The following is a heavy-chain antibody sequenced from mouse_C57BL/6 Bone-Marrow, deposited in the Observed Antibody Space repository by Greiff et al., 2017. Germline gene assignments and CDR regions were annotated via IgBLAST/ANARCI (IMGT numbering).Heavy chain of an antibody. D-gene: IGHD4-1*02. CDR2: LYPGSGSR. Sequence: VQLQQSGAELVKPGASVKLSCTASGYTFTEYTIHWVKQRSGQGLEWIGWLYPGSGSRKYNEKFQDKATLTADNSSSTVSMELSSLTSEDSAVYFCAIHEGSLNWDAWFAYWGQGTLVTVSA. CDR3: AIHEGSLNWDAWFAY. CDR1: GYTFTEYT. V-gene: IGHV1-62-2*01. J-gene: IGHJ3*01.